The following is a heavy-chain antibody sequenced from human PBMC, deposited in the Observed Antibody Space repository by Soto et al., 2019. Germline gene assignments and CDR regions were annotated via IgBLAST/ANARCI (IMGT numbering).Heavy chain of an antibody. Sequence: GGSLRLSCAASGFTFSSYEMNWVRQAPGKGLEWVSYISSSGSTIYYADSVKGRFTISRDNAKNSLYLQMNSLRAEDTAVYYCARDSCIAVAGTEFAFDYWGQGTLVTVSS. CDR1: GFTFSSYE. CDR3: ARDSCIAVAGTEFAFDY. CDR2: ISSSGSTI. D-gene: IGHD6-19*01. J-gene: IGHJ4*02. V-gene: IGHV3-48*03.